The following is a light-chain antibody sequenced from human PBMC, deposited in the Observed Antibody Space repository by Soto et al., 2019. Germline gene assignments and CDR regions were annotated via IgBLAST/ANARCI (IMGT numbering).Light chain of an antibody. J-gene: IGLJ1*01. CDR3: SSYTSSSTLD. CDR2: DVS. V-gene: IGLV2-14*01. Sequence: QSVLTQPASVSGSPGQSITISCTGTSSDVGGYNYVSWYQQHPGKAPKLMIYDVSNRPSGVSNRFSGSKSGNTASLTISGLQAEDEADYYCSSYTSSSTLDVGTGTKVTVL. CDR1: SSDVGGYNY.